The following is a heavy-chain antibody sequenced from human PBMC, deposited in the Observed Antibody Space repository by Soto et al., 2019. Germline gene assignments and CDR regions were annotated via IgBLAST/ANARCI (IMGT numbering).Heavy chain of an antibody. V-gene: IGHV3-23*01. CDR2: ISGSGGST. D-gene: IGHD2-2*01. J-gene: IGHJ6*03. Sequence: EVQLLESGGGLVQPGGSLRLSCAASGFTFSSYAMNWVRQAPGKGRKWVSAISGSGGSTYYADSVKGRFTISRDNSKNTLYLQMNSLRAEDTAVYYCAKEVYCSSTSCYYYMDVWGKGTTVTVSS. CDR1: GFTFSSYA. CDR3: AKEVYCSSTSCYYYMDV.